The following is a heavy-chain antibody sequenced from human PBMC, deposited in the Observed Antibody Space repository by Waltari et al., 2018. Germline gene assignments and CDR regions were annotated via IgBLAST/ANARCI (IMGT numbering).Heavy chain of an antibody. CDR3: ARGRTGGNDY. Sequence: QVQLQQWGAGLLNPSETLSLTCAVYGGSFSGYYWSWIRQPPGKGLEWIGEINHSGSTNYNPSLKSRVTISVDTSKTQFSLKLISVTAADTAVYYCARGRTGGNDYWGQGTLVAVSS. J-gene: IGHJ4*02. D-gene: IGHD7-27*01. V-gene: IGHV4-34*01. CDR2: INHSGST. CDR1: GGSFSGYY.